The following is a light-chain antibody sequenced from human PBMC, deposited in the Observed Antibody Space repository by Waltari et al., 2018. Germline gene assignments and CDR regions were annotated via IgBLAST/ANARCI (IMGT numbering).Light chain of an antibody. Sequence: DIVMTQSLDSLAVSLGERATSNCKSSLSVLYSYNSKNYFAWYQQKPGQPPKLLLYWASTRASGAPDRFSGSGSGTDFTLTISSLQAEDVAVYYCHQYYTTPRTFGQGTKVEIK. J-gene: IGKJ1*01. CDR1: LSVLYSYNSKNY. CDR3: HQYYTTPRT. CDR2: WAS. V-gene: IGKV4-1*01.